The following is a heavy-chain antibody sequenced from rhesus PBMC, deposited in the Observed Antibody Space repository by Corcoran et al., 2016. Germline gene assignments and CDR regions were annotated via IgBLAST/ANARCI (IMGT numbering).Heavy chain of an antibody. CDR2: ILPLVGIT. V-gene: IGHV1-198*02. Sequence: QVQLVQSGAEVKKPGASVKVSCKASGFTFGRYGISWVRQAPCQGLECMGVILPLVGITNYAEKFQGRVTITEDTSTSTAYMELSSLRSEDTAVYYCASQDSGSWNFDYWGQGVLVTVSS. J-gene: IGHJ4*01. D-gene: IGHD6-25*01. CDR3: ASQDSGSWNFDY. CDR1: GFTFGRYG.